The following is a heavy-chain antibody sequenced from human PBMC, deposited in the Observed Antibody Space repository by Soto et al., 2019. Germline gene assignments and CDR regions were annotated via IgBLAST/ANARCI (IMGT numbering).Heavy chain of an antibody. V-gene: IGHV1-18*01. D-gene: IGHD2-21*01. CDR1: GYTFSTSG. J-gene: IGHJ6*02. Sequence: QVQLVQSGAEVRKPGASVKVSCKASGYTFSTSGMSWLRQAPGQGLEWMGWISTYNGDTNDAPKFQDRVTMTSDTSTSTVYMEPRSLRSDDTAVYYCARAGVAPYYYYGMDVWGQGTRVTVSS. CDR3: ARAGVAPYYYYGMDV. CDR2: ISTYNGDT.